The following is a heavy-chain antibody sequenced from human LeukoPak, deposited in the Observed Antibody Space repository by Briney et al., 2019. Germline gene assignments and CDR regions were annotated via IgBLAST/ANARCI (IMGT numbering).Heavy chain of an antibody. V-gene: IGHV3-7*05. Sequence: PGGSLRLPCAASGFTFSDYWMTWVRQAPGKGLEWVANIKQDGSQIYYVGSVNGRFTISRDNAKSSLSLQMNTLRADDTAVDYFARVARFVTAWHGVWEYWGQGTLVTVSS. D-gene: IGHD3-16*01. J-gene: IGHJ4*02. CDR3: ARVARFVTAWHGVWEY. CDR1: GFTFSDYW. CDR2: IKQDGSQI.